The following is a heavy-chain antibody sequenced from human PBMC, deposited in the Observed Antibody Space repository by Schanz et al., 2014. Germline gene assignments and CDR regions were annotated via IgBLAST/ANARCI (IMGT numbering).Heavy chain of an antibody. V-gene: IGHV1-69*02. CDR1: RSTFSSYT. J-gene: IGHJ3*02. CDR2: FIPILDVG. Sequence: QVQLVQSGAEVKKPGSSVKVSCKASRSTFSSYTISWVRQARGQGLEWVGRFIPILDVGNYAQQFRGRVTFTADKSTSTAYMELSSLRYEDTALYYCARGTMPGTFDIWGQGTMVTVSS. CDR3: ARGTMPGTFDI. D-gene: IGHD2-2*01.